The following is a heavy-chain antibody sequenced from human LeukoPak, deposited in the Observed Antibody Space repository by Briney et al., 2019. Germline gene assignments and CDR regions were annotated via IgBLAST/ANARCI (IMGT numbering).Heavy chain of an antibody. D-gene: IGHD3-9*01. CDR1: RFTFSSYG. J-gene: IGHJ4*02. CDR3: AKDFPAYYNTQSYYFDY. Sequence: GVSLRLPCAASRFTFSSYGMHWVRQAPGKGLEWVAYIQYDGSNEQYADSVKGRFSISGDNSKNTLYLQMNSLRAEETAVYYCAKDFPAYYNTQSYYFDYWGQGTLVTVSS. V-gene: IGHV3-30*02. CDR2: IQYDGSNE.